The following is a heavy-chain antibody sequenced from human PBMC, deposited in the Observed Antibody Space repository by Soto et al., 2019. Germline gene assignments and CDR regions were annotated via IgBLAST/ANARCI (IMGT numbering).Heavy chain of an antibody. J-gene: IGHJ6*02. Sequence: SETLSLTCAVSGGSISSSNWWSWVRQPPGKGLEWIGEIYHSGSTNYNPSLKSRVTISVDKSKNQFSLKLSSVTAADTAVYYCARENRPLYYDSSGYYTGMDVWGQGTTVTVSS. CDR3: ARENRPLYYDSSGYYTGMDV. V-gene: IGHV4-4*02. D-gene: IGHD3-22*01. CDR1: GGSISSSNW. CDR2: IYHSGST.